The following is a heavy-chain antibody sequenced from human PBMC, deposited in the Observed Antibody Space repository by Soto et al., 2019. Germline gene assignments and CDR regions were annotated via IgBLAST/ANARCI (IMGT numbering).Heavy chain of an antibody. J-gene: IGHJ6*02. CDR1: GFTFSSYA. V-gene: IGHV3-30-3*01. Sequence: GGSLRLSCAASGFTFSSYAMHWVRQAPGKGLEWVAVISYDGSNKYYADSVKGRFTISRDNSKNTLYLQMNSLRAEDTAVYYCARDSFEQYSGYDYGMDVWGQGTTVTVSS. CDR3: ARDSFEQYSGYDYGMDV. D-gene: IGHD5-12*01. CDR2: ISYDGSNK.